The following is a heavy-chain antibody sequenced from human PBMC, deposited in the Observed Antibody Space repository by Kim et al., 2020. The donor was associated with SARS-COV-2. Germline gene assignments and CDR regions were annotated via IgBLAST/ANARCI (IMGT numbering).Heavy chain of an antibody. D-gene: IGHD4-17*01. J-gene: IGHJ4*02. CDR3: ARSEGFYGDYGLPFDY. CDR1: GGSISSSNW. Sequence: SETLSLTCAVSGGSISSSNWWSWVRQPPGKGLGWIGEIYHSGSTNYNPSLKSRVTISVDKSKNQFSLKLSSVTAADTAVYYCARSEGFYGDYGLPFDYWGQGTLVTVSS. CDR2: IYHSGST. V-gene: IGHV4-4*02.